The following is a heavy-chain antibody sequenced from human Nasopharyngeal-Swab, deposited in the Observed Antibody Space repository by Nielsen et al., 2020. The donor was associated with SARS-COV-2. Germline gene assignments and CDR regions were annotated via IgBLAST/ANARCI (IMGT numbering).Heavy chain of an antibody. CDR2: ISSSSSYI. CDR3: ARNQLLGSYYYYGMDV. J-gene: IGHJ6*02. Sequence: GSLRLSCAASGFTFSSYSMNWVRQAPGKGLEWVSSISSSSSYIYYADSVKGRFTISRDNAKNSLYLQMNSLRAEDTAVYYCARNQLLGSYYYYGMDVWGQGTTVTVSS. CDR1: GFTFSSYS. D-gene: IGHD2-2*01. V-gene: IGHV3-21*01.